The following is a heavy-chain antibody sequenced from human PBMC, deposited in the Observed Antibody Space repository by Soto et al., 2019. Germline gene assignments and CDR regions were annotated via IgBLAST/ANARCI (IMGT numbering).Heavy chain of an antibody. V-gene: IGHV3-30-3*01. Sequence: QVQLVESGGGVVQPGRSLRLSRAASGFTFSSYAMHWVRQAPGKGLEWVAVISYDGSNKYYADSVKGRFTISRDNSKNTLYLQMNSLRAEDTAVYYCARVFYSSGLLGYWGQGTLVTVSS. CDR3: ARVFYSSGLLGY. D-gene: IGHD6-19*01. J-gene: IGHJ4*02. CDR2: ISYDGSNK. CDR1: GFTFSSYA.